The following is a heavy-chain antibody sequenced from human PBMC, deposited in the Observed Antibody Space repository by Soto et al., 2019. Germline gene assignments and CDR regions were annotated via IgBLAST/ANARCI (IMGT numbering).Heavy chain of an antibody. CDR1: GFTVSNSY. Sequence: GGSLRLSCAASGFTVSNSYMTWVRQAPGQGLEWVSVIYAGGSTYYADSLKGRFTFSRDNSRNTLYLQMSSLRAEDTAVYYCAAPGGSGSGYRMALKYWGQGTLVTVSS. V-gene: IGHV3-53*01. CDR2: IYAGGST. D-gene: IGHD3-22*01. J-gene: IGHJ4*02. CDR3: AAPGGSGSGYRMALKY.